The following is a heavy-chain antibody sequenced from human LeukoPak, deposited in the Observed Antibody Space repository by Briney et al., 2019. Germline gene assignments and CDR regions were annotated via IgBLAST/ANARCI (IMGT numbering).Heavy chain of an antibody. Sequence: ASVKVSCKASGGTFSSYAISWVRQAPGQGLEWMGGIIPIFGTANYAQKFQGRVTITADESTSTAYMELSSLRSEDTAVYYCAGGTLGYCSGGSCEPSLHYYYYYMDVWGKGTTVTVSS. CDR2: IIPIFGTA. V-gene: IGHV1-69*13. J-gene: IGHJ6*03. CDR1: GGTFSSYA. CDR3: AGGTLGYCSGGSCEPSLHYYYYYMDV. D-gene: IGHD2-15*01.